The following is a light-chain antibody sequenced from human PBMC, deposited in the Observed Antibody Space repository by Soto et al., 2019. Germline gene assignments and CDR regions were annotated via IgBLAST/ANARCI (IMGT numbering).Light chain of an antibody. J-gene: IGKJ1*01. CDR3: QQYTRAPLT. CDR2: GAS. CDR1: QRVTDSY. Sequence: EIVLTQSPATLSLSPGERATLSCRASQRVTDSYLAWYQQKPGQAPRLVISGASSRTSGIPDRFSASGSGTDFTLTISRLEPEDFAVYYCQQYTRAPLTFGQGTKVDIK. V-gene: IGKV3-20*01.